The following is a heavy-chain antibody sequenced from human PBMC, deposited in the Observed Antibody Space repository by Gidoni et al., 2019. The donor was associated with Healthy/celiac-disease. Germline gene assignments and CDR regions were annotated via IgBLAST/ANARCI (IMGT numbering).Heavy chain of an antibody. CDR1: GGSFSGYY. Sequence: QVQLQQWGAGLLKPSETLSLTCAVYGGSFSGYYWSWIRQPPGKGLEWIGEINHSGSTNYNPSLKSRVTISVDTSKNQFSLKLSSVTAADTAVYYCARGRAWQPYFDYWGQGTLVTVSS. CDR3: ARGRAWQPYFDY. J-gene: IGHJ4*02. V-gene: IGHV4-34*01. CDR2: INHSGST.